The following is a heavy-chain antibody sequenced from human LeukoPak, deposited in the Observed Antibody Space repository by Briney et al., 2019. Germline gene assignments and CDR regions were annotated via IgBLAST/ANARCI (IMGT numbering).Heavy chain of an antibody. CDR1: GLTLSDYA. CDR2: VSGSGGQT. D-gene: IGHD2-15*01. Sequence: GGSLRLPCAVSGLTLSDYAMTWVRQAPGKGLEWVSTVSGSGGQTHYADSVKGRFVISRDNFRNTVYLQMNILRVEDTAIYYCAKAGSGVPIVVVPAAFDSWGQGTLVTVSS. V-gene: IGHV3-23*01. J-gene: IGHJ4*02. CDR3: AKAGSGVPIVVVPAAFDS.